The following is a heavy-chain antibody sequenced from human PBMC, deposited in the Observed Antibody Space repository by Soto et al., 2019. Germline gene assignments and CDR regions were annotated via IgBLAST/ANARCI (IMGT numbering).Heavy chain of an antibody. V-gene: IGHV3-48*01. J-gene: IGHJ4*02. CDR1: GFTFSSYS. Sequence: GGSLRLSCAASGFTFSSYSMNWVRQAPGKGLEWVSYISSSSSTIYYADSVKGRFTISRDNAKNSLYLQMNSLRAEDTAVYYCARVEAVGNQLLPITASGYWGQGTLVTVSS. CDR2: ISSSSSTI. D-gene: IGHD2-2*01. CDR3: ARVEAVGNQLLPITASGY.